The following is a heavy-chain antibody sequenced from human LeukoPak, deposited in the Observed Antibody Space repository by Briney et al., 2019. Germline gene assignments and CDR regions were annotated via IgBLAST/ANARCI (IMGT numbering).Heavy chain of an antibody. CDR1: GYTFTSYY. Sequence: ASVKVSCKASGYTFTSYYMHWVRQAPGQGLEWMGIINPSGGSTSYAQKFQGRVTMTTDTSTSTVYMELSSLRSEDTAVYYCAKAHYGDYGGETIDYWGQGTLVTASS. CDR2: INPSGGST. D-gene: IGHD4-17*01. V-gene: IGHV1-46*01. J-gene: IGHJ4*02. CDR3: AKAHYGDYGGETIDY.